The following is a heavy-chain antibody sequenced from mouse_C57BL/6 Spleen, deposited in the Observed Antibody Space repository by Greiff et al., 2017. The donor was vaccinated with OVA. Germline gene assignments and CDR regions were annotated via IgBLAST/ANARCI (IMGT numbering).Heavy chain of an antibody. CDR2: INPSSGYT. D-gene: IGHD1-1*01. V-gene: IGHV1-4*01. CDR1: GYTFTSYT. CDR3: AKGYGSSFIFDY. Sequence: QVHVKQSGAELARPGASVKMSCKASGYTFTSYTMAWVKQRPGQGLEWIGYINPSSGYTKYNQKFKDKATLTADKSSSTAYMQRSSLTSEDSAVYYCAKGYGSSFIFDYWGQGTTLTVSS. J-gene: IGHJ2*01.